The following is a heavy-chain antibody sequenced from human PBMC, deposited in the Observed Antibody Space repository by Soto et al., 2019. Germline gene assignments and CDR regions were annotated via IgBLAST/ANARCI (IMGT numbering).Heavy chain of an antibody. J-gene: IGHJ5*02. CDR2: TYFRSKWYN. CDR1: RDSVSSNTAS. D-gene: IGHD5-12*01. V-gene: IGHV6-1*01. Sequence: SQTLSLTCAISRDSVSSNTASWNWIRQSPSRGLEWLGRTYFRSKWYNGYAVSVKSRIIINPDTSNNQFSLQLNSVTPEDTAVYFCAKGDNLGPKTGYAFDPWGQGIMVTVSS. CDR3: AKGDNLGPKTGYAFDP.